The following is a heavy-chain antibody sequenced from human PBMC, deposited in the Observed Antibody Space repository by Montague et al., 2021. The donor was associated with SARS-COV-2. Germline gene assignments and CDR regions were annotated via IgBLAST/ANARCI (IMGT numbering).Heavy chain of an antibody. CDR2: ISYDGSNK. CDR1: GFTFSSYS. Sequence: SLRLSCPASGFTFSSYSMHWVRQAPGKGLEWVAVISYDGSNKYYADSVKGRFTISRDNSKNTLYLQMNSLRAEDTAVYYCAKDLRVRYFDWIPRDYYYYGMDVWGQGTTVTVSS. CDR3: AKDLRVRYFDWIPRDYYYYGMDV. V-gene: IGHV3-30*18. D-gene: IGHD3-9*01. J-gene: IGHJ6*02.